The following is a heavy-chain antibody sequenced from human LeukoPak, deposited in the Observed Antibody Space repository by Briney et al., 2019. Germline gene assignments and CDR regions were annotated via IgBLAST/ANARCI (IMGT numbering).Heavy chain of an antibody. V-gene: IGHV1-2*02. J-gene: IGHJ3*02. Sequence: GASVEVSCKASGYTFTGYYMHWVRQAPGQGLEWMGWINPNSGGTNYAQKFQGRVTMTRDTSISTAYMELSRLRSDDTAVYYCASSVVTPTTGDAFDIWGQGTMVTVSS. D-gene: IGHD4-23*01. CDR3: ASSVVTPTTGDAFDI. CDR2: INPNSGGT. CDR1: GYTFTGYY.